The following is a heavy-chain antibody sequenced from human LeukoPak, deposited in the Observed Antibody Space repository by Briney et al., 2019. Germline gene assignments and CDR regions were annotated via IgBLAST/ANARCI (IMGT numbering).Heavy chain of an antibody. D-gene: IGHD3-22*01. Sequence: PGGSLRLSCAASGFTFSSYWMHWVRHAPGKGLVWVSRINSDGSSTSYADSVKGRFTISRDNAKNTLYLQMNSLRAEDTAVYHCARLKFYYYDSSGYPYETDYWGQGTLVTVSS. CDR2: INSDGSST. J-gene: IGHJ4*02. CDR1: GFTFSSYW. V-gene: IGHV3-74*01. CDR3: ARLKFYYYDSSGYPYETDY.